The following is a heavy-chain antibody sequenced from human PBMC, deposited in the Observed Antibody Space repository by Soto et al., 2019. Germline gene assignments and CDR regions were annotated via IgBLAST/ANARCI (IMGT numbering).Heavy chain of an antibody. D-gene: IGHD3-3*01. Sequence: ASVKVSCKVSGYTLTELSMHWVRQAPGKGLEWMGGFDPEDGETIYAQKFQGRVTMTEDTSTDTAYMELSSLRSEDTAVYYCATWSYYDFWSGYRNWFDPWGQGTLVTVSS. CDR1: GYTLTELS. CDR3: ATWSYYDFWSGYRNWFDP. V-gene: IGHV1-24*01. J-gene: IGHJ5*02. CDR2: FDPEDGET.